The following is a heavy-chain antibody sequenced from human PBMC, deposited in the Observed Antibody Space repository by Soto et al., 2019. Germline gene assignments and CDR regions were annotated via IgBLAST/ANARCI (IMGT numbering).Heavy chain of an antibody. V-gene: IGHV4-39*01. D-gene: IGHD2-21*02. CDR1: GESISSSSYY. J-gene: IGHJ4*02. CDR3: ARQRTTVVTQAYFDH. Sequence: SETLSLTCIVSGESISSSSYYWGWIRRPPGKGLEWIGSIYYSGRTYYNPSFKSRVTISIDTSKNQFSLKLSSVTATDTAVYYCARQRTTVVTQAYFDHWGQGALVTVSS. CDR2: IYYSGRT.